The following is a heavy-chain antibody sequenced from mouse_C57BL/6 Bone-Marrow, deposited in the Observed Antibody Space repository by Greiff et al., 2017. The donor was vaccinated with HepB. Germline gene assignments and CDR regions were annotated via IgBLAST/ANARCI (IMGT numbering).Heavy chain of an antibody. J-gene: IGHJ4*01. D-gene: IGHD1-1*01. V-gene: IGHV5-6*01. Sequence: EVQLVESGGDLVKPGGSLKLSCAASGFTFSSYGMSWVRQTPDKRLEWVATISSGGSYTYYPDSVKGRFTISRDNAKNTLYLQMSSLKSEDTAMYYCARHHYGVFYAMDYWGQGTSVTVSS. CDR2: ISSGGSYT. CDR3: ARHHYGVFYAMDY. CDR1: GFTFSSYG.